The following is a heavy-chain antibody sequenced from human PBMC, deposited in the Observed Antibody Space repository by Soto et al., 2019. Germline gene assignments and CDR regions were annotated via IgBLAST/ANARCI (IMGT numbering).Heavy chain of an antibody. V-gene: IGHV1-2*04. D-gene: IGHD4-17*01. Sequence: QVQLVQSGAEVKNPGASVKVSCKASGYAFSQFYIHWMRQAPGQGLEWMGWINPNSGRTKFAQKFQGWVTMTGDTSIKTVYMELSGLKSDATAVYYCARESGGTTATLDYYYFYMDVWGKGTTVTVSS. CDR2: INPNSGRT. CDR3: ARESGGTTATLDYYYFYMDV. CDR1: GYAFSQFY. J-gene: IGHJ6*03.